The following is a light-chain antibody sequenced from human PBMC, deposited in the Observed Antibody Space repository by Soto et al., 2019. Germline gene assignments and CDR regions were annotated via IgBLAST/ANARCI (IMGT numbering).Light chain of an antibody. J-gene: IGKJ1*01. Sequence: DIVMTQSPDSLAVSLGERATINCKSSQSVLYSSNNKNYLAWYQQKAGQPPKLLIYWASTRESGVPDRFSGSGSGTDFTLTISSLQAEDVAFYSCQQYYGVPQRFGQGTKVEIK. CDR2: WAS. V-gene: IGKV4-1*01. CDR3: QQYYGVPQR. CDR1: QSVLYSSNNKNY.